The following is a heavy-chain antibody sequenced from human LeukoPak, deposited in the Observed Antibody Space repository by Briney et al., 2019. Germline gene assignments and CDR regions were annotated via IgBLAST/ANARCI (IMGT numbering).Heavy chain of an antibody. CDR2: IIPILGIA. CDR3: ATGAKPAQWLEN. D-gene: IGHD6-19*01. Sequence: ASVKVSCKASVGTFSSYAISWVRQAPGQGLEWMGRIIPILGIANYAQKFQGRVTITADKSTSTAYMELSSLRSEDTAVYYCATGAKPAQWLENWGQGTLVTVSS. CDR1: VGTFSSYA. V-gene: IGHV1-69*04. J-gene: IGHJ4*02.